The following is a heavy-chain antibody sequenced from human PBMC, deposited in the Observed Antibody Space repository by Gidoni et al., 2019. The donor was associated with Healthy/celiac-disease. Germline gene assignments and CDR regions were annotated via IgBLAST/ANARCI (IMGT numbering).Heavy chain of an antibody. D-gene: IGHD6-6*01. CDR2: IWYDGSNK. Sequence: QVQLVESGGGVVQPGRSLSLSCAASGFTFSSYGMHWVRQAPGKGLEWVAVIWYDGSNKYYADSVKGRFIISRDNSKNTLYLQMNSLRAEDTAVYYCARSEYSRPIDYWGQGTLVTVSS. CDR3: ARSEYSRPIDY. CDR1: GFTFSSYG. V-gene: IGHV3-33*01. J-gene: IGHJ4*02.